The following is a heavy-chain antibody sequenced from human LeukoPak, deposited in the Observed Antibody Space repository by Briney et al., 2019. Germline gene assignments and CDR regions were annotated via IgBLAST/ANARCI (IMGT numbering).Heavy chain of an antibody. D-gene: IGHD2-2*01. V-gene: IGHV1-24*01. CDR3: ATGPWYQLLDY. Sequence: ASVKVSCKASGYTFTNYDINWVRQATGQGLEWMGGFDPGDGETIYAQKFQGRVTMTEDTSTDTAYMELSSLRSDDTAVYYCATGPWYQLLDYWGQGTLVTVSS. CDR1: GYTFTNYD. J-gene: IGHJ4*02. CDR2: FDPGDGET.